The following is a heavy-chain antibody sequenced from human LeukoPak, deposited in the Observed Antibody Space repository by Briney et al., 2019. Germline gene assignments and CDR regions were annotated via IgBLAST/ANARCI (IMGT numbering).Heavy chain of an antibody. V-gene: IGHV4-59*01. D-gene: IGHD3-10*01. J-gene: IGHJ3*02. CDR1: GGSISSYY. CDR3: ARGVGELDGVFEI. CDR2: FYYSGRT. Sequence: PSETLSLTCTVSGGSISSYYWSWIRQPPGKGLEWIGYFYYSGRTNYNPSLKSRVTISVDTSKNQFSLKLSSVTAADTAVYYCARGVGELDGVFEIWGQGTMVTVSS.